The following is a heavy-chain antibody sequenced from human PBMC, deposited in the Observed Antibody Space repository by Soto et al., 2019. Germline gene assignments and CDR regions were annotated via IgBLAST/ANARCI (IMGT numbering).Heavy chain of an antibody. V-gene: IGHV3-23*01. CDR1: GFSFSTYS. CDR2: ISGSGGST. D-gene: IGHD4-17*01. Sequence: PGGSLRLSCEASGFSFSTYSMSWVRQAPGKGLEWVSAISGSGGSTYYADSVKGRFTISRDNSKNTLYLQMNSLRAEDTAVYYSAKAVTSPYYYYMDVWGKGTTVTVSS. CDR3: AKAVTSPYYYYMDV. J-gene: IGHJ6*03.